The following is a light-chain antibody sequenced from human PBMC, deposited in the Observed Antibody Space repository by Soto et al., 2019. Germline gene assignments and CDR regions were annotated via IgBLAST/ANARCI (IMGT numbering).Light chain of an antibody. CDR2: DAS. Sequence: DIQMTQSPSSLSASVGDRVTITCQASQDISNYLNWYQQKPGKAPTLLIYDASNLETGVPSRFSGSGSGTDFTFTISSLQPEDIATYYCQQYDNLPTFGGGTKVDIK. J-gene: IGKJ4*01. V-gene: IGKV1-33*01. CDR1: QDISNY. CDR3: QQYDNLPT.